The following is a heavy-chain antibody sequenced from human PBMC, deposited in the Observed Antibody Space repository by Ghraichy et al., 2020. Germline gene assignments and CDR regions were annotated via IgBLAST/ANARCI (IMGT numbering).Heavy chain of an antibody. CDR3: ARVHCSTTSCYFPDAFDV. Sequence: SQTLSLTCTVSGGSISSSNYYWGWIRQPPGKGLEWIGNIYYSGSTYYNPSLKSRVTISVDTSKNQFSLKLSSVTAADTAVYYCARVHCSTTSCYFPDAFDVGGQGTMVTVSS. V-gene: IGHV4-39*01. J-gene: IGHJ3*01. CDR1: GGSISSSNYY. CDR2: IYYSGST. D-gene: IGHD2-2*01.